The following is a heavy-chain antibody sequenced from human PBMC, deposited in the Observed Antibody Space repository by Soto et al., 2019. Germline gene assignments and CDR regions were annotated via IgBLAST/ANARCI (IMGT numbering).Heavy chain of an antibody. J-gene: IGHJ5*02. D-gene: IGHD1-26*01. V-gene: IGHV3-73*02. CDR1: GFTFSGSA. CDR3: TRQGGSYLHSFDP. CDR2: IRSKANSYAT. Sequence: EVQLVESGGGLVQPGGSLKLSCAASGFTFSGSAMHWVRQASGKGLEWVGRIRSKANSYATAYAASVKGRFTISRDDSKNTAYLQMNSLKTEDTAVYYCTRQGGSYLHSFDPWGQGTLVTVSS.